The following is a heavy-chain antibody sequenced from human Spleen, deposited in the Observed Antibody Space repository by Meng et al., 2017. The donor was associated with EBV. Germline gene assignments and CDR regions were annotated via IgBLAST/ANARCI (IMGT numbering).Heavy chain of an antibody. V-gene: IGHV2-5*02. Sequence: IPLKESGRMLVNPTQTLTLTCNFSGFSLSTSGEGVACIRQPPGKALEWLALIYWDDDKRYSPSLRSRLTITKDTSKNQVVLTMTNMDPVDTATYYCAHRDYYGVVDYWGQGTLVTVSS. CDR1: GFSLSTSGEG. CDR3: AHRDYYGVVDY. J-gene: IGHJ4*02. CDR2: IYWDDDK. D-gene: IGHD3-10*01.